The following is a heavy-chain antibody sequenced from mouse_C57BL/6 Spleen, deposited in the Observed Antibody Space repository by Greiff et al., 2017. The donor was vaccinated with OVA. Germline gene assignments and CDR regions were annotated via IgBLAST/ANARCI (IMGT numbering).Heavy chain of an antibody. CDR3: ARHEGGGYYGSSSYYFDY. CDR1: GYTFTEYT. D-gene: IGHD1-1*01. J-gene: IGHJ2*01. Sequence: VQLQQSGAELVKPGASVKLSCKASGYTFTEYTIHWVKQRSGQGLEWIGWFYPGSGSIKYNEKFKDKATLTADKSSSTVYMELSRLTSEDSAVYFCARHEGGGYYGSSSYYFDYWGQGTTLTVSS. V-gene: IGHV1-62-2*01. CDR2: FYPGSGSI.